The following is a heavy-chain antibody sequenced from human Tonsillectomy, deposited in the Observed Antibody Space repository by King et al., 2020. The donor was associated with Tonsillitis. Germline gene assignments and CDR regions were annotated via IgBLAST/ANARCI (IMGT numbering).Heavy chain of an antibody. Sequence: QLVQSGAEVKEPGASMKISCKASGYTFSNYAIQWVRQAPGQRLEWLGWVSAGNGDTKYSQKFQDRVSITWDTSARTAYLDLSSPRSEDTAVYYCARDLVSDVSSWYDYWGQGTLVAVSS. J-gene: IGHJ4*02. V-gene: IGHV1-3*01. D-gene: IGHD6-13*01. CDR1: GYTFSNYA. CDR3: ARDLVSDVSSWYDY. CDR2: VSAGNGDT.